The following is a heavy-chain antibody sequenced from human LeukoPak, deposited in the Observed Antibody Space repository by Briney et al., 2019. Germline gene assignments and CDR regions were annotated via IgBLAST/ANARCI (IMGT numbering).Heavy chain of an antibody. CDR2: ISGSGGST. Sequence: GGSLRLSCAASGFTFSSYAMSWVRQAPGKGLEWVSGISGSGGSTYYADSVKGRFTISRDNSKNTLYLQMNSLRAEDTAVYYCTKWKTDSSGWFDDRSQGSLVTVSS. CDR1: GFTFSSYA. V-gene: IGHV3-23*01. CDR3: TKWKTDSSGWFDD. D-gene: IGHD6-19*01. J-gene: IGHJ4*02.